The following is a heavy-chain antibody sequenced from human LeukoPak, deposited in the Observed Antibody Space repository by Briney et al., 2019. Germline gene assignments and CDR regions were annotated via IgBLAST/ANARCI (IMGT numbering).Heavy chain of an antibody. CDR2: IRFDGSNK. CDR1: GFTFSSYG. Sequence: GGSLRLSCAASGFTFSSYGMHWVRQAPGKGLEWVAFIRFDGSNKYYADSVKGRITVSRDNSNNILYLQMNSLRAEDTAMYYCAKDGGYNSGYFDYWGQGTLVTVSS. CDR3: AKDGGYNSGYFDY. D-gene: IGHD5-24*01. V-gene: IGHV3-30*02. J-gene: IGHJ4*02.